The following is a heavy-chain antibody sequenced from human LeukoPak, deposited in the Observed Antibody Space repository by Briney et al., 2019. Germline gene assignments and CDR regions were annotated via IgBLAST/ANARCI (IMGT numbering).Heavy chain of an antibody. D-gene: IGHD6-13*01. Sequence: SEPLSLLCTVSGGPNSVYHWLGPREPPGKGLVGIGYNYYCWSPCYNPSLKSRVTISVDTSRNHRSLKLSSVTAADTAVYYCAREGQQLSSYYYYGMAVWGQGTTVTVSS. CDR3: AREGQQLSSYYYYGMAV. V-gene: IGHV4-59*01. CDR1: GGPNSVYH. CDR2: NYYCWSP. J-gene: IGHJ6*02.